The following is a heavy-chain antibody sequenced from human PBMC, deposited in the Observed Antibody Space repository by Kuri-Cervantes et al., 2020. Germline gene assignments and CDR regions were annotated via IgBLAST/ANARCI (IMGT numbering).Heavy chain of an antibody. D-gene: IGHD6-13*01. CDR1: GGSLSGYY. Sequence: SETLSLTCAVYGGSLSGYYWSWIRQPPGKGLEWIGEINHSGSTNYNPSLKSRVTISVDTSKNQFSLKLSSVTAADTAVYYCARDGGYSSSWYKGFDPWGQGTLVTVSS. J-gene: IGHJ5*02. CDR2: INHSGST. V-gene: IGHV4-34*01. CDR3: ARDGGYSSSWYKGFDP.